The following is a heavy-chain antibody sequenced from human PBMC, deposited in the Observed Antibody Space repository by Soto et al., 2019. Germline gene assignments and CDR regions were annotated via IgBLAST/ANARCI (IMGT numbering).Heavy chain of an antibody. V-gene: IGHV4-34*01. J-gene: IGHJ4*02. CDR3: ARGSVDTVDSSGFYEY. CDR2: INHSGGT. CDR1: GGSFSAYY. D-gene: IGHD3-22*01. Sequence: ETLSLTCAVYGGSFSAYYWSWIRQPPGKGLEWIGEINHSGGTSYNPSLKSRVTISVDTSKSQFSLKLTSVTAADRAVYYCARGSVDTVDSSGFYEYWGRGTPVTVSS.